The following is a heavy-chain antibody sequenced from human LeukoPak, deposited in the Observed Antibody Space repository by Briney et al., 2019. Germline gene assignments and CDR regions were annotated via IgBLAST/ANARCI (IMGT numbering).Heavy chain of an antibody. CDR2: INSDGSST. Sequence: GGSLRLSCAASGFTFSSYWMHWVRQAPGKGLVWVSRINSDGSSTSYAGSVKGRFTISRDNAKNTLYLQMNSLRAEDTAVYYCARVSSGWYYFDYWGQGTLVTVSS. CDR1: GFTFSSYW. CDR3: ARVSSGWYYFDY. D-gene: IGHD6-19*01. J-gene: IGHJ4*02. V-gene: IGHV3-74*01.